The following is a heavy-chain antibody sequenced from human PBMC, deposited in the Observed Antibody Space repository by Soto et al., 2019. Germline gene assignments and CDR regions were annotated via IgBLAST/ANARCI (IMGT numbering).Heavy chain of an antibody. V-gene: IGHV3-15*07. CDR1: GFTFSDAW. J-gene: IGHJ1*01. CDR2: VKTKEDGETT. CDR3: TPLGSS. Sequence: EVRLVESGGGLVKPGGSLRLSCAASGFTFSDAWMNWVRQVPGKGLEWVGHVKTKEDGETTDYAALVKGRLSISRDDPTNMLYLQMTSLATDDTAMYYCTPLGSSCGQGTLVTVSS.